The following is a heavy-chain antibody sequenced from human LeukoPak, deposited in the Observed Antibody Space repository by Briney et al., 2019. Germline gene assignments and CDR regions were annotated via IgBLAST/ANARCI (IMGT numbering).Heavy chain of an antibody. D-gene: IGHD2-15*01. CDR3: ARVSMVGGFDS. CDR1: GYSISSGYY. V-gene: IGHV4-38-2*02. CDR2: IHYSGST. J-gene: IGHJ3*02. Sequence: SETLSLTCTVSGYSISSGYYWGWIPQPPGNGPECIGSIHYSGSTYYNPSLKSRVTISLATSKNLFTLNLSSVTAADKAVYYCARVSMVGGFDSWDQGTMVTVYS.